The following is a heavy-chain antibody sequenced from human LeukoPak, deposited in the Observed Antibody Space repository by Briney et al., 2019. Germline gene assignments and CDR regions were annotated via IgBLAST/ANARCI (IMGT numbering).Heavy chain of an antibody. D-gene: IGHD6-19*01. CDR3: ARRDTRGWLPDY. V-gene: IGHV4-39*01. J-gene: IGHJ4*02. CDR1: GGSISSSSYY. CDR2: IYYSGST. Sequence: SETLSLTCTVSGGSISSSSYYWGWIRQPPGKGLEWIGSIYYSGSTYYNPSLKSRVTISVDTSNNQFSLKLSSVTAADTAVYYCARRDTRGWLPDYWGQGTLVTVSS.